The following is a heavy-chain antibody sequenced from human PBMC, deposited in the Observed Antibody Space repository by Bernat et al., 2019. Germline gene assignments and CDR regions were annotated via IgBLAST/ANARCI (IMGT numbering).Heavy chain of an antibody. CDR2: VSGGGVNI. D-gene: IGHD1-26*01. J-gene: IGHJ4*02. V-gene: IGHV3-23*01. CDR1: GFTFSSFT. CDR3: AKDGHAGTFDY. Sequence: EVVLLESGGGLVQPGGSLRLSCTASGFTFSSFTMNWVRQAPGKGKEWVSDVSGGGVNINYADSVKGRFTISRDNSKNTLYLLMNSLRAEDTALYYCAKDGHAGTFDYWGQGTLVTVSS.